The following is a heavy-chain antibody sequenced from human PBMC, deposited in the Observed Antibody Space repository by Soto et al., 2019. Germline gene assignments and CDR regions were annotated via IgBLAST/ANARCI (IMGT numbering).Heavy chain of an antibody. V-gene: IGHV3-23*01. D-gene: IGHD2-15*01. CDR3: AKDGWDIVVVVAATAFDI. Sequence: EVQLLESGGGLVQPGGSLRLSCAASGFTFSSYAMSWVRQAPGKGLEWVSAISGSGGSTYYADSVKGRFTISRDNSKNTLYLQMNSLRAEDTAVYYCAKDGWDIVVVVAATAFDIWGQGTMVTVS. J-gene: IGHJ3*02. CDR2: ISGSGGST. CDR1: GFTFSSYA.